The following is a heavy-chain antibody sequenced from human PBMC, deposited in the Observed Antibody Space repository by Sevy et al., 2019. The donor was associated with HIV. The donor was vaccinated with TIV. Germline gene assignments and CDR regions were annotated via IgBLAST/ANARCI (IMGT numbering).Heavy chain of an antibody. Sequence: GGSLRLSCAASGFTFSSYSMNWVRQAPGKGLEWVSSINSSSSYKYYADSVKGRFTISRDNAKNSLYLQMNSLRAEDTAVYYGARDPRTAAAGTRYFDYWGQGTLVTVSS. CDR1: GFTFSSYS. V-gene: IGHV3-21*01. CDR2: INSSSSYK. CDR3: ARDPRTAAAGTRYFDY. D-gene: IGHD6-13*01. J-gene: IGHJ4*02.